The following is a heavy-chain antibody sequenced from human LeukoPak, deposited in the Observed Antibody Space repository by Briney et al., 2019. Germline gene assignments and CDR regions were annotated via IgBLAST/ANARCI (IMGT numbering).Heavy chain of an antibody. CDR2: ISYGDGTA. CDR3: AKDRGYTGYDSGGIEF. V-gene: IGHV3-23*01. Sequence: SGGSLRLSCAASGFTFRNYAMNWVRQSPGKGLEWVASISYGDGTAFYAGSVKGRFIVSRDNSRSTLYLQMASLRAEDTAIYYYAKDRGYTGYDSGGIEFWGQGTLVTVSS. D-gene: IGHD5-12*01. J-gene: IGHJ4*02. CDR1: GFTFRNYA.